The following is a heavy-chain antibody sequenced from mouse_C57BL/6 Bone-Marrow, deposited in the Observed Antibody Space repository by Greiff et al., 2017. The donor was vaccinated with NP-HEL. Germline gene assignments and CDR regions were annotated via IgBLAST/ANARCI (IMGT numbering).Heavy chain of an antibody. CDR3: ARDLVWYFDV. V-gene: IGHV5-16*01. CDR1: GFTFSDYY. Sequence: EVKVVESEGGLVQPGSSMKLSCTASGFTFSDYYMAWVRQVPEKGLEWVANINYDGSSTYYLDSLKSRFIISRDNAKNILYLQMSSLKSEDTATYYCARDLVWYFDVWGTGTTVTVSS. J-gene: IGHJ1*03. CDR2: INYDGSST.